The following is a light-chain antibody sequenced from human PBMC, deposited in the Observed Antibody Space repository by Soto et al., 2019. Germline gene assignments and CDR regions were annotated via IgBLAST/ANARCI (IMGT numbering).Light chain of an antibody. CDR3: QQRSNWRGVT. J-gene: IGKJ3*01. CDR2: DAS. Sequence: ETVLRQAASTLCLSPGERATISCRASQSVSSSYLAWYQQKPGQAPSLLIFDASKRATGIPARFSGSGYGTDFTLTITSLEPEDFAVYYCQQRSNWRGVTFGPGTKVDIK. V-gene: IGKV3D-20*02. CDR1: QSVSSSY.